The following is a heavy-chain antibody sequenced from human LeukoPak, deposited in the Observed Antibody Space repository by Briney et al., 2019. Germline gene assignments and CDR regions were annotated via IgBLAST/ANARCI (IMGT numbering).Heavy chain of an antibody. V-gene: IGHV4-59*01. CDR3: ARARRYSTGWYYFDY. CDR2: IYYSGST. D-gene: IGHD6-19*01. CDR1: GGSISSYY. J-gene: IGHJ4*02. Sequence: SETLSLTCTVSGGSISSYYWSWIRQPPEKGPEWIGYIYYSGSTNYNPSLKSRVTISVDTSKNQFSLKLSSVTAADTAVYFCARARRYSTGWYYFDYWGQGTLVTVSS.